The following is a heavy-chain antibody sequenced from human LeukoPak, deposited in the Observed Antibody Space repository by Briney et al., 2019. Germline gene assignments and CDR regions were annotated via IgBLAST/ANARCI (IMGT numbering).Heavy chain of an antibody. V-gene: IGHV3-21*01. CDR1: GFTFSSYS. J-gene: IGHJ4*02. D-gene: IGHD1-1*01. CDR2: ISSSSSYI. Sequence: PGGSLRLSCAASGFTFSSYSMNWVRQAPGKGLEWVSSISSSSSYIYYADSVKGRFTISRDNAKNSLYLQMNSLRAEDTAVYYCARDTGTRTTTLNCWGQETLVTVSS. CDR3: ARDTGTRTTTLNC.